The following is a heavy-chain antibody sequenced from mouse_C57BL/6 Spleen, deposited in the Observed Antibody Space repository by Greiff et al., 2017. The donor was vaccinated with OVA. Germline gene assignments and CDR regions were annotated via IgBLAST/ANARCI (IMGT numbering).Heavy chain of an antibody. CDR2: ILPGSGST. CDR3: ARGGITTVVAYYFDY. Sequence: QVQLQQSGAELMKPGASVKLSCKATGYTFTGYWIEWVKQRPGHGLEWIGEILPGSGSTNYNEKFKGKATFTADTSSNTAYMQRSSLTTEDSAIYYCARGGITTVVAYYFDYWGQGTTLTVSS. D-gene: IGHD1-1*01. V-gene: IGHV1-9*01. J-gene: IGHJ2*01. CDR1: GYTFTGYW.